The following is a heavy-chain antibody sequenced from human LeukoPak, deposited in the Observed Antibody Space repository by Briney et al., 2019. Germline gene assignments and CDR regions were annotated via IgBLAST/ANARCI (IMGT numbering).Heavy chain of an antibody. CDR1: GYSISSGYY. CDR3: ARVSYSGSYPDY. V-gene: IGHV4-38-2*02. CDR2: IYHSGST. Sequence: SETLSLTCTVSGYSISSGYYWGWIRQPPGKGLEWVGSIYHSGSTYYNPSLKSRVTISVDTSKNQFSLKLSSVTAADTAVYYCARVSYSGSYPDYWGQGTLVTVSS. D-gene: IGHD1-26*01. J-gene: IGHJ4*02.